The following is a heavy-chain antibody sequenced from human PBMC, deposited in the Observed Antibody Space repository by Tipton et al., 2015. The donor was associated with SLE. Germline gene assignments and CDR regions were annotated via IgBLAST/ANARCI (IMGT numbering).Heavy chain of an antibody. CDR3: ARETGDPFE. Sequence: TLSLTCAVSGFSISSGYHWGWIRQPPGRGLEWIGSFFYSGSTHYNPYLKSRVTISEDMSTTQFSLMLTSVTAADSAVYYCARETGDPFEWGQGTLVTVSS. CDR1: GFSISSGYH. J-gene: IGHJ4*02. V-gene: IGHV4-38-2*02. CDR2: FFYSGST. D-gene: IGHD7-27*01.